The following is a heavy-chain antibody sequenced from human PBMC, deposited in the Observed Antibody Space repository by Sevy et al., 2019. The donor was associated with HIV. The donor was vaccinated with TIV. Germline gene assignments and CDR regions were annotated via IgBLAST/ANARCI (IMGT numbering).Heavy chain of an antibody. Sequence: GGSLRLSCAASGFTFSSYAMSWVRQAPGKGQEWVSAISGSGGSTYYADSVKGRFTISRDNSKNTLYLQMNSLRAEDTAVYYCAKEGTTMVRGVIIKPDNWFDPWGQGTLVTVSS. D-gene: IGHD3-10*01. CDR3: AKEGTTMVRGVIIKPDNWFDP. V-gene: IGHV3-23*01. J-gene: IGHJ5*02. CDR2: ISGSGGST. CDR1: GFTFSSYA.